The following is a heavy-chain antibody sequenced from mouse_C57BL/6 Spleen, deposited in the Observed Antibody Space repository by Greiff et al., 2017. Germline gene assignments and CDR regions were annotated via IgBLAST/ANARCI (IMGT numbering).Heavy chain of an antibody. CDR3: ARRRDGGWFAY. D-gene: IGHD1-1*01. Sequence: QVQLQQPGAELVKPGASVKLSCKASGYTFTSYWMHWVKQRPGQGLEWIGMIHPNSGSTNYNEKFKSKATLTVDKSSSTAYMQLSSLTSEDSAVYYCARRRDGGWFAYWGQGTLVTVSA. J-gene: IGHJ3*01. V-gene: IGHV1-64*01. CDR2: IHPNSGST. CDR1: GYTFTSYW.